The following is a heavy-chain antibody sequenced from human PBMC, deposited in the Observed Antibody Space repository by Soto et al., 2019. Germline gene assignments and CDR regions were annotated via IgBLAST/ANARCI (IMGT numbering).Heavy chain of an antibody. V-gene: IGHV4-34*01. CDR1: GGSFSGYY. D-gene: IGHD3-22*01. Sequence: SETLSLTCAVYGGSFSGYYWSWIRQPPGKGLEWIGEINHSGSTNYNPSLKSRVTISVDTSKNQFSLKLSSVTAADTAVYYCARGRRPYYYDSSRAFFDYWGQGTLVTVS. CDR2: INHSGST. J-gene: IGHJ4*02. CDR3: ARGRRPYYYDSSRAFFDY.